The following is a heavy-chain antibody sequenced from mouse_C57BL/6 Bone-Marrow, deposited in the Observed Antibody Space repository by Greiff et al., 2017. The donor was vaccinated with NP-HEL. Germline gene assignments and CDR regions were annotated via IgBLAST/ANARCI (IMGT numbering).Heavy chain of an antibody. V-gene: IGHV1-81*01. CDR3: ARLRGYLRAWFDY. CDR1: GYTFTSYG. Sequence: QVQLQQSGAELARPGASVKLSCKASGYTFTSYGISWVKQRTGQGLEWIGEIYPRSGNTYYNEKFKGKATLTADKSSSTAYMELRSLTSEDSAVYFCARLRGYLRAWFDYWGQGTLVTVSA. CDR2: IYPRSGNT. D-gene: IGHD5-1*01. J-gene: IGHJ3*01.